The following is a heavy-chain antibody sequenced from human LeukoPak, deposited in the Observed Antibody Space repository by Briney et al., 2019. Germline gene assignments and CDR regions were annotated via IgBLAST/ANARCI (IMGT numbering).Heavy chain of an antibody. J-gene: IGHJ3*02. CDR2: IYYSGST. V-gene: IGHV4-59*01. Sequence: SETLSLTCTVSGGSISSYYWSWIRQPPGKGLEWIGYIYYSGSTNYNPSLKSRVTISVDTSKNQFSLKLSSVTAADTAVYYCARVSSYYYGSGSCYAFDIWGQGTMVTVSS. D-gene: IGHD3-10*01. CDR3: ARVSSYYYGSGSCYAFDI. CDR1: GGSISSYY.